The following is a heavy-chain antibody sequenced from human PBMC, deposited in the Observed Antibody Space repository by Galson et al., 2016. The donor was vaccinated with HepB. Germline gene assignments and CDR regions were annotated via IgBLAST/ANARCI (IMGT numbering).Heavy chain of an antibody. V-gene: IGHV5-10-1*01. D-gene: IGHD3-10*01. CDR3: ARDPGRSPHTRSYYYFGMDV. CDR2: IDPSDAHT. Sequence: QSGAEVKKPGESLTISCKASGYTFSTYWINWVRQMPGQGLEYIGRIDPSDAHTNYMPTFQGHVPISTDQSITTAYLQWSSLKASDTAMYYCARDPGRSPHTRSYYYFGMDVWGQGTTVTVSS. J-gene: IGHJ6*02. CDR1: GYTFSTYW.